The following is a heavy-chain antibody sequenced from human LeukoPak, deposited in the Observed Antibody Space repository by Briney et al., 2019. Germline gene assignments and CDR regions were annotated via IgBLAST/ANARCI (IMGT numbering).Heavy chain of an antibody. V-gene: IGHV4-59*11. CDR1: GGSISSHY. J-gene: IGHJ6*03. CDR2: IYYSGST. Sequence: SETLSLTCTVSGGSISSHYWSWIRQPPGKGLEWIGYIYYSGSTNYNPSLKSRVTISVDTSKNQFSLKLSSVTAADTAVYYRARDSYYMDVWGKGTTVTVSS. CDR3: ARDSYYMDV.